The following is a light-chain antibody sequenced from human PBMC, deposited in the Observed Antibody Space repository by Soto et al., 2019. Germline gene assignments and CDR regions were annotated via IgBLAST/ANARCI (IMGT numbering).Light chain of an antibody. CDR3: QQRHSYPIT. V-gene: IGKV1-9*01. J-gene: IGKJ5*01. CDR2: TAS. Sequence: DLQLTQSPSFLSASVGDRVSITCRASQGISSYLAWYQQRPGKAPNLLIHTASTLQSGVPSRFSGSGSGTEFTLTISSLQPEDFATYYCQQRHSYPITFGQGTRLEI. CDR1: QGISSY.